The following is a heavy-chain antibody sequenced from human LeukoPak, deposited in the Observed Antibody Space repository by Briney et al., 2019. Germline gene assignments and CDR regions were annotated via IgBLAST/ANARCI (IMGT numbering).Heavy chain of an antibody. CDR1: GFTFKNYD. D-gene: IGHD3-10*01. V-gene: IGHV3-23*01. CDR2: ISGTGGST. CDR3: ASNYYGSGSCPPRGV. J-gene: IGHJ6*02. Sequence: PGGSLRLSCAASGFTFKNYDMSWVRQAAGKGLEWVSAISGTGGSTYYADSVKGRFTISRDNSKNTLYVQMNSLRAEDTAIYYCASNYYGSGSCPPRGVWGQGTTVTVSS.